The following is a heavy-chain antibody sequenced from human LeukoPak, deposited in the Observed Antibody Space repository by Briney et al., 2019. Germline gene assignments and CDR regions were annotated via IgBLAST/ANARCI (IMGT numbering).Heavy chain of an antibody. CDR3: AGRLDCTKGVCFNYFRFDY. Sequence: ASVKVSCKASGGTFSSCSISWVRQAPGQGLEWMGGIIPILGTANYAQKFQGGVTITADESTSTVYMELSSLRSDDTAVYYCAGRLDCTKGVCFNYFRFDYWGQGTLVTVSS. CDR1: GGTFSSCS. CDR2: IIPILGTA. J-gene: IGHJ4*02. D-gene: IGHD2-8*01. V-gene: IGHV1-69*13.